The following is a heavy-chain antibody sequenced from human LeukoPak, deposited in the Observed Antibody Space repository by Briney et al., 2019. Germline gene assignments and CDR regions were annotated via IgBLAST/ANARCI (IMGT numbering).Heavy chain of an antibody. CDR2: ISDDGSNK. D-gene: IGHD1-26*01. V-gene: IGHV3-30*04. J-gene: IGHJ6*02. CDR1: GFTFSSYA. Sequence: GGSLRLSCAASGFTFSSYAMHWVRQAPGKGLEWVAVISDDGSNKYYADSVEGRFTISRDNSKNTLYLQMNSLRSEDTAVYYCATVSRKWELHSYYYGMDVWGQGTTVTVSS. CDR3: ATVSRKWELHSYYYGMDV.